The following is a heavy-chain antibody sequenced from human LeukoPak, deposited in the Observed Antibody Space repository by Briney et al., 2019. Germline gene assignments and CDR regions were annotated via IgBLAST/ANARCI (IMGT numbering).Heavy chain of an antibody. CDR2: ISGSGGST. CDR1: GFTFSRYS. Sequence: GSLKLSCSGSGFTFSRYSMSWVRQAPGKGLEWVSAISGSGGSTYYADSVKGRFTISRDNSKNTLYLQMNSLRAEDTAVYYCAKGNYYDSSGYSLDYWGQGTLVTVSS. D-gene: IGHD3-22*01. CDR3: AKGNYYDSSGYSLDY. V-gene: IGHV3-23*01. J-gene: IGHJ4*02.